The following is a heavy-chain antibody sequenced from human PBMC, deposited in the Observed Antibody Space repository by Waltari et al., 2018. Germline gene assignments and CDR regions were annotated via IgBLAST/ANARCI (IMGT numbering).Heavy chain of an antibody. CDR2: INPDNGGT. CDR3: ARRTSSADAP. J-gene: IGHJ5*02. CDR1: GYSFADYF. Sequence: QVQLVQSGAEVKQPGASVTVSCKASGYSFADYFLHWVRQAPGQGLEWIGWINPDNGGTNYSQMFQGRLVLTRDTSINTAYMQLTSLTSDDTAVYYCARRTSSADAPWGQGTLVTVSS. V-gene: IGHV1-2*02.